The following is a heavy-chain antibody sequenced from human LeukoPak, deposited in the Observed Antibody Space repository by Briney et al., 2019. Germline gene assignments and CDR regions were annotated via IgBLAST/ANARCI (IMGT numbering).Heavy chain of an antibody. CDR2: ISISGGST. D-gene: IGHD6-19*01. Sequence: GGSLRLSCAASGVTFTNYAMTWVRQAPGKGLEWVSGISISGGSTDYADSVKGRFTISRDNTKNTLYLQMNSLRAEDTAVYYCAKVPAGNKVEYWGQGTLVTVSS. CDR3: AKVPAGNKVEY. CDR1: GVTFTNYA. J-gene: IGHJ4*02. V-gene: IGHV3-23*01.